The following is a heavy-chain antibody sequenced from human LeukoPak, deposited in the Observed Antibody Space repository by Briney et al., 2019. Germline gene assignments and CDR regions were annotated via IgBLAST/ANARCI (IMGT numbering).Heavy chain of an antibody. CDR1: GGSISSGDYY. V-gene: IGHV4-30-4*01. Sequence: SETLSLTCTVSGGSISSGDYYWSWIRQPPGKGLEWIGYIYYSGSTHYNPSLKSRVTISVDTSKNQFSLKLSSVTAADTAVYYCARAGNRRGDYWGQGTLVTVSS. D-gene: IGHD2/OR15-2a*01. J-gene: IGHJ4*02. CDR2: IYYSGST. CDR3: ARAGNRRGDY.